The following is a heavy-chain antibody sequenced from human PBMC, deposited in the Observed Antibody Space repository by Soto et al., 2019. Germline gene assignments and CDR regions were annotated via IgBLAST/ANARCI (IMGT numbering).Heavy chain of an antibody. CDR1: GYTFTGYY. CDR2: INPNSGGT. D-gene: IGHD6-13*01. J-gene: IGHJ6*02. Sequence: GASVKVSCKASGYTFTGYYMHWVRQAPGQGLGWMGWINPNSGGTNYAQKFQGWVTMTRDTSIGTAYMELSRLRSDDTAVYYCARDIAGGYYGMDVWGQGTTVTVSS. CDR3: ARDIAGGYYGMDV. V-gene: IGHV1-2*04.